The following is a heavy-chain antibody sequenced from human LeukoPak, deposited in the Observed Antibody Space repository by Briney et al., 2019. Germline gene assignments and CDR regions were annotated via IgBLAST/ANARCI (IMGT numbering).Heavy chain of an antibody. Sequence: GRSLRLSCAAAGFTFSSYGMHWVRQAPGKGLEWVAVIWYDGSNTYYADSVKGRFTISGENSKNTVYLQMNSLRAEDTAVYCCARDLRSGHSSGWYNHLDYWGQGTMVTVSS. V-gene: IGHV3-33*01. J-gene: IGHJ4*02. CDR1: GFTFSSYG. CDR3: ARDLRSGHSSGWYNHLDY. D-gene: IGHD6-19*01. CDR2: IWYDGSNT.